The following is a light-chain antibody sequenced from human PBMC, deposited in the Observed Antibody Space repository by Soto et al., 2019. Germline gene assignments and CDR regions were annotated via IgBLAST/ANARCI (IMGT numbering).Light chain of an antibody. CDR1: QSVSSS. CDR2: DTS. J-gene: IGKJ2*01. Sequence: EIVVTQSPATLSVSPGERVTLSCRASQSVSSSLAWYQQRPGQAPRLLIYDTSTRAAGIAARFSGSGSGTEFTLTISSLQSEDSAVYYCQQYGSSNTFGQGTKLEIK. V-gene: IGKV3-15*01. CDR3: QQYGSSNT.